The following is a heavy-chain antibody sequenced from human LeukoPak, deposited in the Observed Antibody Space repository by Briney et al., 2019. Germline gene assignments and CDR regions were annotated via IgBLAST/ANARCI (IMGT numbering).Heavy chain of an antibody. Sequence: ASVKVSCKASGYTFTSYYMHWVRQAPGQGLEWMGIINPSGGSTSYAQKFQGRVTMTRDTSTSTVYMELSSLRSEDTAVYYRARWSGLDDAFDIWGQGTMVTVSS. J-gene: IGHJ3*02. D-gene: IGHD3-10*01. CDR2: INPSGGST. CDR3: ARWSGLDDAFDI. V-gene: IGHV1-46*01. CDR1: GYTFTSYY.